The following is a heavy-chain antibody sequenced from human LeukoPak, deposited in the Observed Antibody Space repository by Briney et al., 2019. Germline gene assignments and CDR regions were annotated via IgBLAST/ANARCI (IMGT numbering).Heavy chain of an antibody. CDR1: GFTFSSDG. CDR3: AKNLSGDGSYSWYFDL. J-gene: IGHJ2*01. V-gene: IGHV3-23*01. CDR2: ISASGGGT. Sequence: PGGSLRLSCAASGFTFSSDGMSWVRQAPGKGLEWVSSISASGGGTVYADSVKGRFTISRDNSKNTLYLQLNSLRAEDTAVYFCAKNLSGDGSYSWYFDLWGRGTLVTVSS. D-gene: IGHD1-26*01.